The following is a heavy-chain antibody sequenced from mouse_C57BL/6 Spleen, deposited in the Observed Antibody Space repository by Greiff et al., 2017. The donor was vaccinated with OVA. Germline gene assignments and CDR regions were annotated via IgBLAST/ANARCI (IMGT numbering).Heavy chain of an antibody. D-gene: IGHD2-3*01. J-gene: IGHJ1*03. Sequence: VQLQESGAELVRPGASVKLSCKASGYTFTDYYINWVKQRPGQGLEWIARIYPASGNTYYNEKFKGKATLTAEKSSSTAYMQLSSLTSEDSAVYFCARGYFVWGTGTTVTVSS. CDR1: GYTFTDYY. V-gene: IGHV1-76*01. CDR3: ARGYFV. CDR2: IYPASGNT.